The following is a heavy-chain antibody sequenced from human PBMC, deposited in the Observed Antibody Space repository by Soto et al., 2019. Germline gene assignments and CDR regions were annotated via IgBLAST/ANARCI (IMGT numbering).Heavy chain of an antibody. J-gene: IGHJ4*02. CDR1: GFTFSTYS. V-gene: IGHV3-21*01. D-gene: IGHD3-22*01. CDR2: ISSNSNYI. CDR3: ARAPYYYDNSGYYY. Sequence: PGGSLRLSCAAPGFTFSTYSMNWVRQAPGKGLEWVSSISSNSNYIYYADSVKGRFTISRDNAKNSLYLQMNSLRAEDTAVYYCARAPYYYDNSGYYYWGQGTLVTVSS.